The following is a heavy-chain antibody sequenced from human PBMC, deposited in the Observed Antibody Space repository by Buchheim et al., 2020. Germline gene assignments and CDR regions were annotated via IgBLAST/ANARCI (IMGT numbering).Heavy chain of an antibody. D-gene: IGHD6-19*01. J-gene: IGHJ4*02. Sequence: VRLVESGGGVVQPGRSLRLSCAASGLTFSNYWMNWVRQAPGKGLVWVSRINSDGSSTSYADSVKGRFTISRDNAKNTLYLQMNSLRAEDTAVYYCVRVGSGWGSFDYWGQGTL. CDR3: VRVGSGWGSFDY. CDR1: GLTFSNYW. V-gene: IGHV3-74*02. CDR2: INSDGSST.